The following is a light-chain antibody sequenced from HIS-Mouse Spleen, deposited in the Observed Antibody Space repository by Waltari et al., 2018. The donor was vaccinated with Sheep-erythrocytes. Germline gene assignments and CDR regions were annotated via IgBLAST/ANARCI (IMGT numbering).Light chain of an antibody. CDR3: SSYAGSNNWV. CDR1: SSDVGGYNY. V-gene: IGLV2-8*01. CDR2: EVS. Sequence: QSALTQPPSASGSPGQSVTISCTGTSSDVGGYNYVSWYQQHPGKAPKLMIYEVSKQPYGVPVRFCGSRSGNTASLTVSGLQAEDEADYYCSSYAGSNNWVFGGGTKLTVL. J-gene: IGLJ3*02.